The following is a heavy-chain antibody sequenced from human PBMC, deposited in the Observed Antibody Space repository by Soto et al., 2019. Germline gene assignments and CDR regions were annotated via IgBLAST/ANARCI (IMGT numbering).Heavy chain of an antibody. CDR3: APARVGARGSDP. CDR2: IVVGSGNT. D-gene: IGHD1-26*01. J-gene: IGHJ5*02. CDR1: GFTFTSSA. Sequence: SVKVSCKASGFTFTSSAVQWVRQARGQRLEWIGWIVVGSGNTNYAQKFQERVTITRDMSTSTAYMELSSLRSEDTAVYYCAPARVGARGSDPWGQGTMVTVYS. V-gene: IGHV1-58*01.